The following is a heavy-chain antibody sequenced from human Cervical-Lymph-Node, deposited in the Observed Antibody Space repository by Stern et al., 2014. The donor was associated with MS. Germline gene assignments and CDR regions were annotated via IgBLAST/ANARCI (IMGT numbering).Heavy chain of an antibody. V-gene: IGHV3-9*01. CDR2: ISWDSVYI. CDR3: VKTMGTSWEYYGMDV. Sequence: EVQLVESGGGLVQPGRSLRLSCAASGFTFDDYAMHWVRQPPGKGLEWVSAISWDSVYIAYANSVKGRFTISRDNGKNSLYLHMNSLRAEDTAVYFCVKTMGTSWEYYGMDVWGQGTTVAVSS. CDR1: GFTFDDYA. D-gene: IGHD2-2*01. J-gene: IGHJ6*02.